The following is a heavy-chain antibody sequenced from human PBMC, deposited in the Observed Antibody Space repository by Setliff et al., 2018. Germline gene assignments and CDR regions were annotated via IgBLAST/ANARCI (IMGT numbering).Heavy chain of an antibody. CDR2: INPNSGDT. D-gene: IGHD1-26*01. CDR3: ARDGSAFFYEH. Sequence: ASVKVSCKASGYTFGAHYIHWVRQAPGQGFEWMGWINPNSGDTNYAQNFQGRVTMTRDTSLNTVYMELRSLRSDDTALYYCARDGSAFFYEHWGQGALVTV. J-gene: IGHJ4*02. CDR1: GYTFGAHY. V-gene: IGHV1-2*02.